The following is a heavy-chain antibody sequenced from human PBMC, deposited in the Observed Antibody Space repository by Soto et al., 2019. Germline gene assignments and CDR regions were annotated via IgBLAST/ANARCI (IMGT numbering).Heavy chain of an antibody. V-gene: IGHV3-33*01. CDR3: ARDPPDDSSGYYSLDY. CDR2: MWSEGSNK. CDR1: GFTFSTYG. D-gene: IGHD3-22*01. Sequence: QVQLVESGGVVVQPGRSLRLSCAASGFTFSTYGMHWVRQAPGKGLEWVAVMWSEGSNKYYADSVKGRFTISRDNSKNTLYLQMNSLRAEDKAVYYCARDPPDDSSGYYSLDYWGQGTLVTVSS. J-gene: IGHJ4*02.